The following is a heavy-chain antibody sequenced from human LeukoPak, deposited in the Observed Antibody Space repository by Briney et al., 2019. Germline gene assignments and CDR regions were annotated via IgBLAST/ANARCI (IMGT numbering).Heavy chain of an antibody. V-gene: IGHV4-30-2*01. D-gene: IGHD3-10*01. CDR1: GGSISSGGYS. CDR3: ASIRVLLWFGELLPDAFDI. CDR2: IYHSGST. Sequence: SQTLSLTCAVSGGSISSGGYSWSWIRQPPGKGLEWIGYIYHSGSTYYNPSLKSRVTISVDRSKNQFSLKLSSVTAADTAVYYCASIRVLLWFGELLPDAFDIWGQGAMVTVSS. J-gene: IGHJ3*02.